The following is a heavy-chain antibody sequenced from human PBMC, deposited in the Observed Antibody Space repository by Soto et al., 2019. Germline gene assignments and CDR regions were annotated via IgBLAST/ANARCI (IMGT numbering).Heavy chain of an antibody. CDR3: ARGGQWLVNWFDP. CDR1: GFTFSSFA. V-gene: IGHV3-30*04. Sequence: ESGGGVVQPGRSLRLSCAASGFTFSSFAMHWVRQAPGKGLEWVASLSYDGSDRYYEDSVKGRHIISRDNSKNTVYLQLNSLRSEDTAVYYWARGGQWLVNWFDPWGQGTLVTVSS. J-gene: IGHJ5*02. D-gene: IGHD6-19*01. CDR2: LSYDGSDR.